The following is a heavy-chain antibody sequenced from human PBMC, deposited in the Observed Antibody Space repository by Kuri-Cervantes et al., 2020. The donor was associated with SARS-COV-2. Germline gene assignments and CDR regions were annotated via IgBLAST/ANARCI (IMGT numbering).Heavy chain of an antibody. V-gene: IGHV4-59*01. D-gene: IGHD3-10*01. CDR3: ARGWDYGSGSYYPRGDYGMDV. J-gene: IGHJ6*02. CDR1: GGSISSYY. Sequence: PGGSLRLSCTVSGGSISSYYWSWVRQPPGKGLEWVGYIYYSGSTNYNPSLKSRVTIPVDTSKSQFSLKLSSVTAADTAVYYCARGWDYGSGSYYPRGDYGMDVWGQGTTVTVSS. CDR2: IYYSGST.